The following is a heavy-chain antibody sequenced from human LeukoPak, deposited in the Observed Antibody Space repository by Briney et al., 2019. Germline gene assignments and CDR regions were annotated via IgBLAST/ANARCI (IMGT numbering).Heavy chain of an antibody. Sequence: PGGSLRLSCAASGFTFSSYAMSWARQAPGKGLEWVSAISGSGGSTYYADSVKGRFTISRDNSKNTLYLQMNSLRAEDTAVYYCAKNRDTAMFRYYYYMDVWGKGTTVTVSS. CDR1: GFTFSSYA. D-gene: IGHD5-18*01. V-gene: IGHV3-23*01. J-gene: IGHJ6*03. CDR3: AKNRDTAMFRYYYYMDV. CDR2: ISGSGGST.